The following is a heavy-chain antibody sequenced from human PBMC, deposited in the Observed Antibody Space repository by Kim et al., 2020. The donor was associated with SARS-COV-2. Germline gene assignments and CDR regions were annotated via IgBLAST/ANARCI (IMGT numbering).Heavy chain of an antibody. CDR3: ARDEDGFDV. J-gene: IGHJ6*02. CDR2: LGTP. Sequence: LGTPTYARNFQGRVTITADESTTTTYMEVNSLTFADTAVYYCARDEDGFDVWGQGTTVTVSS. V-gene: IGHV1-69*11.